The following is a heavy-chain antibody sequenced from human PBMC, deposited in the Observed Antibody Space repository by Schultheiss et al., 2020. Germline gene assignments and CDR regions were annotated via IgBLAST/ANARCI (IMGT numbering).Heavy chain of an antibody. CDR2: IYYSGST. CDR3: AREYCSSTSCYYSPGDY. Sequence: SATLSLTCTVSGGSISSGGYYWSWIRQHPGKGLEWIGYIYYSGSTNSNPSLKSRVTISIDTSKNQLSLRLSSVTAADTAVYYCAREYCSSTSCYYSPGDYWGQGTLVTVSS. V-gene: IGHV4-61*08. D-gene: IGHD2-2*01. J-gene: IGHJ4*02. CDR1: GGSISSGGYY.